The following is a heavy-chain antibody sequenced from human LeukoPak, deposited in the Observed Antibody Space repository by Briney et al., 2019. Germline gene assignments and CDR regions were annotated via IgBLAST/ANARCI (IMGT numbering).Heavy chain of an antibody. V-gene: IGHV4-59*11. CDR2: IYHSGGT. Sequence: KSSETLSLTCTVSGGSISSHYWSWVRQTPGKGLEWIGHIYHSGGTKYNSALKGRVTISDDASKNQFSLRLSSVTAADTAVYFCARGYDFWSGVMSDAFDIWGRGTKVTVSS. CDR1: GGSISSHY. J-gene: IGHJ3*02. CDR3: ARGYDFWSGVMSDAFDI. D-gene: IGHD3-3*01.